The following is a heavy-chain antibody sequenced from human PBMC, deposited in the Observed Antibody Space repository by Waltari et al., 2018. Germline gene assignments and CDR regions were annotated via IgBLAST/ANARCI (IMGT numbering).Heavy chain of an antibody. CDR2: IYYSGST. V-gene: IGHV4-39*07. CDR3: ARDRPPSVATIFVY. Sequence: QLQLQESGPGLVKPSETLSLTCTVSGGSISSSSYYWGWIRQPPGKGLEWIGSIYYSGSTYYNPSLKNRVTISVDTSKNQFSLKLSSVTAADTAVYYCARDRPPSVATIFVYWGQGTLVTVSS. D-gene: IGHD5-12*01. CDR1: GGSISSSSYY. J-gene: IGHJ4*02.